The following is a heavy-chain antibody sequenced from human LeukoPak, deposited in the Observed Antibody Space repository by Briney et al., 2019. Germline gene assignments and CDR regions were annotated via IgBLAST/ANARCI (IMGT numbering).Heavy chain of an antibody. Sequence: PGGSLRLSCATSGFTFSNFGLNWVRQAPGKGLQWVAFISYDGKDKYYSDSVKGRITISRDNSKSMMFVQMDSLSTEDTAVYYCAKARGSGFQRGDAFDMFGQGTRVTVSS. J-gene: IGHJ3*02. CDR3: AKARGSGFQRGDAFDM. D-gene: IGHD6-19*01. CDR2: ISYDGKDK. CDR1: GFTFSNFG. V-gene: IGHV3-30*06.